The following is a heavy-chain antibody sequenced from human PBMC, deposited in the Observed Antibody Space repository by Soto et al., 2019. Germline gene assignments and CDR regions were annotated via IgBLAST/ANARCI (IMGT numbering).Heavy chain of an antibody. J-gene: IGHJ6*02. D-gene: IGHD2-2*01. CDR1: GGTFSSYA. V-gene: IGHV1-69*04. CDR2: IIPILGIA. CDR3: ARSVVVVPAVYYYGMDV. Sequence: ASVKVSCKASGGTFSSYAISWVRQAPGQGLEWMGRIIPILGIANYAQKFQGRVTITADKSTSTAYMELSSLRSEDTAVYYCARSVVVVPAVYYYGMDVWGQGTTVTVSS.